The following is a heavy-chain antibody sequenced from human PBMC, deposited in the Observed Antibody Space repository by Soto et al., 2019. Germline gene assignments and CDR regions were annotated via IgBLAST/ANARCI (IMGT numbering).Heavy chain of an antibody. J-gene: IGHJ6*02. CDR1: GGSISSGGYS. Sequence: SETLSLTCAASGGSISSGGYSWSWIRQPPGKGLEWIGYIYHSGSTYYNPSLKSRVTISVDRSKNQFSLKLSSVTAADTAVYYCARDSTHYDILTGSYYYYGMDVWGQGTTVTVSS. D-gene: IGHD3-9*01. V-gene: IGHV4-30-2*01. CDR3: ARDSTHYDILTGSYYYYGMDV. CDR2: IYHSGST.